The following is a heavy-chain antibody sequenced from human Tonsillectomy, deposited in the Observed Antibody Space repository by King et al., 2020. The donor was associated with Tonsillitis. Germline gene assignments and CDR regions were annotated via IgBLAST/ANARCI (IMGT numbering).Heavy chain of an antibody. Sequence: VQLVQSGAEVKKPGSSVKVSCKASGGTFSSYAISWVRQAPGQGLEWMGGIIPIFGTANYAQKFQGRVTITADKSTSTAYMELGSLRSEDTAVYYCARPARPSYNRYSSAVVLDYWGQGTQVTLSS. J-gene: IGHJ4*02. CDR2: IIPIFGTA. D-gene: IGHD1-14*01. V-gene: IGHV1-69*06. CDR3: ARPARPSYNRYSSAVVLDY. CDR1: GGTFSSYA.